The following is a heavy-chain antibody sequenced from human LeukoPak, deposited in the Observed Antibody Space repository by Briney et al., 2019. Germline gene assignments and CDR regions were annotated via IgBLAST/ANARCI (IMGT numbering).Heavy chain of an antibody. CDR2: ISSSGSTI. D-gene: IGHD6-13*01. CDR1: GFTFSSYE. J-gene: IGHJ4*02. V-gene: IGHV3-48*03. CDR3: ARDQAGRHSDY. Sequence: PEGSLRLSCAASGFTFSSYEMNWVRQAPGKGLEWVSYISSSGSTIYYADSVKGRFTISRDNAKNSLYLQMNSLRAEDSAVYYCARDQAGRHSDYWGQGTLVTVSS.